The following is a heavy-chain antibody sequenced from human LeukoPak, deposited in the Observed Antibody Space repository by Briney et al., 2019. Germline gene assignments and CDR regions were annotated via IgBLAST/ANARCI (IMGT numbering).Heavy chain of an antibody. CDR2: SGSGGST. CDR1: GFTFGSYA. V-gene: IGHV3-23*01. CDR3: AKSSTVVTTYFDY. Sequence: GGSLRLSCAASGFTFGSYAMSWVRQAPGKGLEWVSASGSGGSTYYADSMKGRFTISRDNSKNTLYLQMNSLRAEDTAVYYCAKSSTVVTTYFDYWGQGTLVTVSS. J-gene: IGHJ4*02. D-gene: IGHD4-23*01.